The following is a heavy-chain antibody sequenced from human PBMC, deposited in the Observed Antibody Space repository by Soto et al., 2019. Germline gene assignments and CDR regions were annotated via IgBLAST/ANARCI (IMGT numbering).Heavy chain of an antibody. CDR1: GYTFTSYD. V-gene: IGHV1-8*01. Sequence: QVRLVQSGAEVKKPGASVKVSCKASGYTFTSYDINWVRQATGQGLEWMGWMNPNSGNTGYAQKFQGRATMTRNTSLSTAYMELSSLQADDTAVYYFARGLTPDVWGQGTTVTVSS. CDR3: ARGLTPDV. D-gene: IGHD2-15*01. J-gene: IGHJ6*02. CDR2: MNPNSGNT.